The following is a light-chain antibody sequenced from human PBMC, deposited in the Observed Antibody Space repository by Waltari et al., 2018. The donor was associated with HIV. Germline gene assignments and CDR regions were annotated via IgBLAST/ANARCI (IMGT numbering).Light chain of an antibody. Sequence: DILIHQSPPSLSVTPGASASTSSLSTASPLHGNNKRQYIDWYVRTAGQTPRLLIFLASNRASGVPARFVCSGSCTNFTLKINEVAPEDVGTYYCLQGLRAPFAFGQGT. V-gene: IGKV2-28*01. CDR1: ASPLHGNNKRQY. J-gene: IGKJ2*01. CDR2: LAS. CDR3: LQGLRAPFA.